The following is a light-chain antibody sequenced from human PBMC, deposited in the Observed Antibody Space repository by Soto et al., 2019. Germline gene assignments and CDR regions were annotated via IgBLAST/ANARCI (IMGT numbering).Light chain of an antibody. Sequence: QSVLTQPASVSGSPGQSITISCTGTSSDVGGYNYVSWFQHHPGKAPKLIIYEVSYRPSGVSNRFSGSKSGDTASLTISGLQAEEEADYYCSSFTNTITLVFGTGTKVTVL. CDR3: SSFTNTITLV. V-gene: IGLV2-14*01. CDR1: SSDVGGYNY. CDR2: EVS. J-gene: IGLJ1*01.